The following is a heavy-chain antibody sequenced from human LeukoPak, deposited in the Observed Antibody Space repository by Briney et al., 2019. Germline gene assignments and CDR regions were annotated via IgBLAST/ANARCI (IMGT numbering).Heavy chain of an antibody. CDR2: IPNDGSYK. V-gene: IGHV3-30*04. CDR3: ARDDDKPDNGFDI. J-gene: IGHJ3*02. CDR1: GFTFSSYA. D-gene: IGHD1-1*01. Sequence: AGGSLRLSCAASGFTFSSYAMHWVRQAPGRGLEWVAVIPNDGSYKYYADSVKGRLTISRDNAKNTLYLQMNSLRVEDTAVYYCARDDDKPDNGFDIWGQGTLVTVSS.